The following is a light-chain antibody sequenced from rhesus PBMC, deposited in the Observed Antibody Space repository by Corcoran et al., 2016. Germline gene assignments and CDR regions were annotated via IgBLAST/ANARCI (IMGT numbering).Light chain of an antibody. V-gene: IGKV1-74*01. CDR2: YAS. CDR1: QDIYNN. J-gene: IGKJ1*01. Sequence: DIHMTQSPSSLPASVGDTVTITCRASQDIYNNVARYQLKPGKVPRLVIYYASTLQSGVPSRFSGSGSGTDFTLTIRSLRPEDFATCYCRHGYSTLPTFGQWTKMEIK. CDR3: RHGYSTLPT.